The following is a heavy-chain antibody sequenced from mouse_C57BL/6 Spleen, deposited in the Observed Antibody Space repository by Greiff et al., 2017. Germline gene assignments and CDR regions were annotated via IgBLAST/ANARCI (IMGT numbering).Heavy chain of an antibody. J-gene: IGHJ1*03. CDR2: INPSSGYT. V-gene: IGHV1-4*01. Sequence: QVQLQQSGAELARPGASVKMSCKASGYTFTSYTMHWVKQRPGQGLEWIGYINPSSGYTKYNQKFKDKATLTADKSSSTAYMQLSSLTSEDSAVYYCARETVVAHWYFDVWGTGTTVTVSS. D-gene: IGHD1-1*01. CDR3: ARETVVAHWYFDV. CDR1: GYTFTSYT.